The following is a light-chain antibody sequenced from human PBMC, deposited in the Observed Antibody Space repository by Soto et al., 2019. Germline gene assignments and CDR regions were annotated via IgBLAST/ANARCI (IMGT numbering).Light chain of an antibody. Sequence: QSVLTQPASVSGSPGQSVTISCTGTSSDVGGYNYVSWYQQLPGEAPKLIIYGVTDRPSGVSNRFSGSKSGNTASLTVSGIQAEDEGDYYCSSYTATRTYVFGTGTKLTVL. CDR3: SSYTATRTYV. CDR1: SSDVGGYNY. J-gene: IGLJ1*01. CDR2: GVT. V-gene: IGLV2-14*01.